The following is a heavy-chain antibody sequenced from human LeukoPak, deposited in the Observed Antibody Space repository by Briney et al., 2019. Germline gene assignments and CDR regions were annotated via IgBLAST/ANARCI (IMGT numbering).Heavy chain of an antibody. J-gene: IGHJ4*02. CDR1: GFTFSSYA. V-gene: IGHV3-23*01. Sequence: GGSLRLSCAASGFTFSSYAMSWVRQAPGKGLEWVSAISGSGGSTYYADSVKGRFTISRDNSKNTLDLQMNSLKAEDTAVYYGAKDLRGGGAYFDYWGQGTLVTVSS. CDR3: AKDLRGGGAYFDY. CDR2: ISGSGGST. D-gene: IGHD3-16*01.